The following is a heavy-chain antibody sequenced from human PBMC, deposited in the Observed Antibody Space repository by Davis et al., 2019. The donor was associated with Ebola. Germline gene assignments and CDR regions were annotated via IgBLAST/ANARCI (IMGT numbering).Heavy chain of an antibody. CDR2: LYRDGRT. CDR3: TRHVPGDFWFFDL. Sequence: GESLKISCVVSGFSVSDKYMSWVRQAPGKGLEWVSVLYRDGRTVHSDSVKGRFTISRDSDKNTVSLEMTDLRVEETAVYFCTRHVPGDFWFFDLWGRGTTVNV. D-gene: IGHD4-17*01. J-gene: IGHJ2*01. V-gene: IGHV3-53*01. CDR1: GFSVSDKY.